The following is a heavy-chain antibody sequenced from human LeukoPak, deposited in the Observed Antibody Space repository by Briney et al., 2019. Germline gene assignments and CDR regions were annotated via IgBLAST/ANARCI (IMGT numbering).Heavy chain of an antibody. CDR2: ISSSSSYI. CDR3: ARGNMLGYYYGMDV. Sequence: GGSLRLSCAASGFTVSSNYMSWVRQAPGKGLEWVSSISSSSSYIYYADSVKGRFTISRDNAKNSLYLQMNSLRAEDTAVYYCARGNMLGYYYGMDVWGQGTTVTVSS. V-gene: IGHV3-21*01. CDR1: GFTVSSNY. J-gene: IGHJ6*02. D-gene: IGHD2-8*01.